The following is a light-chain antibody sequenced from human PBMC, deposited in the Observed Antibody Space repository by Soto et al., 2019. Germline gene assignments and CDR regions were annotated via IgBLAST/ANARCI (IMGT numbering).Light chain of an antibody. V-gene: IGLV3-21*02. Sequence: YELTQPHSVSVAPGQTARITCGGTNIGRKSVHWYHQKPGKPHLLVVYADSDRPSGIRERFSGSNPGNAATLTISRVEAWDEAIYYCHVWDGGSDHVVFGGGTKVTVL. CDR1: NIGRKS. J-gene: IGLJ2*01. CDR3: HVWDGGSDHVV. CDR2: ADS.